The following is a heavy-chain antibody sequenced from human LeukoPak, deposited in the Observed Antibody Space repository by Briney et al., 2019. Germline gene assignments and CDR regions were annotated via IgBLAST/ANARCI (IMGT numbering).Heavy chain of an antibody. CDR1: RYTFPNYG. J-gene: IGHJ4*02. Sequence: SETVSCLRSRYTFPNYGCRRLGLAPAPTSEGTGWISTYNGNTKYTQNLQGRVTMTTDTSTSTACMDLTSLRSDDTALYYCAKVVLHSRPPDYWGQGTLVTVSS. CDR2: ISTYNGNT. D-gene: IGHD6-13*01. CDR3: AKVVLHSRPPDY. V-gene: IGHV1-18*01.